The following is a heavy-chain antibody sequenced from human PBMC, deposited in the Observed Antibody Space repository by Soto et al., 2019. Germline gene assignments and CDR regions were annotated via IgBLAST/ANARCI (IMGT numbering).Heavy chain of an antibody. J-gene: IGHJ4*02. Sequence: GGALILFCASSVFTFSGRYMYWVRQAPGKGLELVGRTKNKANSYTTEYAASVKGRFTISRDDSRNSVYLQMKSLKTDDTAVYYCTIEGAYPGPDFDYWGQGTLVTVSS. CDR3: TIEGAYPGPDFDY. CDR2: TKNKANSYTT. V-gene: IGHV3-72*01. CDR1: VFTFSGRY. D-gene: IGHD3-16*01.